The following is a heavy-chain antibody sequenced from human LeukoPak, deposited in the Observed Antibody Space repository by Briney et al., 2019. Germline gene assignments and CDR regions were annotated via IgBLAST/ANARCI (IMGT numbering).Heavy chain of an antibody. CDR1: GFTFSSYA. V-gene: IGHV3-30*02. Sequence: GGSLRLSCAASGFTFSSYAMSWVRQAPGKGLEWVAFIRYDGSNKYYADSVKGRFTISRDISKNTLFLQINSLRAEDTAVYYCAKIAAAYCGGDCYSGAYYFDYWGQGTLVTVSS. CDR2: IRYDGSNK. CDR3: AKIAAAYCGGDCYSGAYYFDY. D-gene: IGHD2-21*02. J-gene: IGHJ4*02.